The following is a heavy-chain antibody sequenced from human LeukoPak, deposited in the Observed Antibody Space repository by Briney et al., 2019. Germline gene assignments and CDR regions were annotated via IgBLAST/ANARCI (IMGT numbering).Heavy chain of an antibody. Sequence: GGSLRLSCAASGFTFSSYAVSWVRQAPGKGPEWVSTISIDGGRTYYADSVKGRFTVSRDTSKNTLYLQMNSLRAEDTAVYYCARKGIGSSRYQNMDVWGKGTTVTASS. CDR2: ISIDGGRT. V-gene: IGHV3-23*01. J-gene: IGHJ6*03. D-gene: IGHD6-25*01. CDR1: GFTFSSYA. CDR3: ARKGIGSSRYQNMDV.